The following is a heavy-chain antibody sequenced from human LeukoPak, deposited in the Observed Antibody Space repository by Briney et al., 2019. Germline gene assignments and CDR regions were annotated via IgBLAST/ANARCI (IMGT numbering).Heavy chain of an antibody. CDR3: ASDMASITMVRGVSFDY. CDR2: IKQDVSEK. CDR1: GFTFSSYW. J-gene: IGHJ4*02. V-gene: IGHV3-7*03. D-gene: IGHD3-10*01. Sequence: GGSLRLSCAASGFTFSSYWMSWVRQAPGKGLEWVANIKQDVSEKYYVDSVTGRFTISRDNAKNSLYLQMNSLRAEHTAVYYCASDMASITMVRGVSFDYWGQGTLVTVSS.